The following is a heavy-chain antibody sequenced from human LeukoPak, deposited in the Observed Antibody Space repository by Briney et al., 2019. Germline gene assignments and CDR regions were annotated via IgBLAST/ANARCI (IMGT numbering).Heavy chain of an antibody. D-gene: IGHD3-9*01. CDR1: GFTFSGYW. CDR3: ARKLRYFDWLSDYRYYFDY. CDR2: IKQDGSER. V-gene: IGHV3-7*01. Sequence: GGSLRLSCAASGFTFSGYWMTWVRQAPGKGLEWVANIKQDGSERYYVDSVKGRFTVSRDNGKNSLYLQMDSLRAEDTAVYYCARKLRYFDWLSDYRYYFDYWGQGTLVTVSS. J-gene: IGHJ4*02.